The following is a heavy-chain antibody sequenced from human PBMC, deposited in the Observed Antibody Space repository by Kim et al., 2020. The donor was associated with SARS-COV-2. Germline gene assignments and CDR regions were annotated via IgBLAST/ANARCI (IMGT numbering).Heavy chain of an antibody. CDR3: ARESGSGSYRPNYYYYGMDV. Sequence: ASVKVSCKASGYTFTSYAMHWVRQAPGQRLEWMGWINAGNGNTKYSQKFQGRVTITRDTSASTAYMELSSLRSEDTAVYYCARESGSGSYRPNYYYYGMDVWGQGTTVTVSS. CDR1: GYTFTSYA. V-gene: IGHV1-3*01. CDR2: INAGNGNT. D-gene: IGHD3-10*01. J-gene: IGHJ6*02.